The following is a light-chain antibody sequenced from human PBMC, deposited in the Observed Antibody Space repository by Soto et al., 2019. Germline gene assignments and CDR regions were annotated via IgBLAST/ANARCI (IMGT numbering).Light chain of an antibody. CDR2: TAS. J-gene: IGKJ4*01. CDR3: QQTYSMPLT. Sequence: DTVTITFRTTEDINNYLSWYLQKPGKAPTVLIYTASTLMSGVPSRFSGSGSGTDFTLTITGLQPEDFVTYYCQQTYSMPLTFGGGTKVDIK. V-gene: IGKV1-39*01. CDR1: EDINNY.